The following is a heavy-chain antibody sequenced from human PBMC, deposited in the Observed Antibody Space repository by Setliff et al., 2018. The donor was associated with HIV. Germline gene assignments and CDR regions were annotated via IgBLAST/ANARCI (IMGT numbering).Heavy chain of an antibody. V-gene: IGHV4-34*01. D-gene: IGHD3-22*01. Sequence: PSETLSLTCAVYGGSFMGYYWNWIRQPPGKGLEWIGEINHSGNTNSNPSLKSRVTISVDPSKSQFSLRLNSVTAADTAVYYCARDREYYDSSGYYAVTAFDIWGQGTMVTVSS. CDR1: GGSFMGYY. CDR3: ARDREYYDSSGYYAVTAFDI. CDR2: INHSGNT. J-gene: IGHJ3*02.